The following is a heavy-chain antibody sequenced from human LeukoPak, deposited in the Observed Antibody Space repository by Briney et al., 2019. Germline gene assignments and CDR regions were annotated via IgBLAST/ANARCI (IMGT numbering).Heavy chain of an antibody. J-gene: IGHJ4*02. CDR3: ARVSSVGITFGGPTIY. D-gene: IGHD3-16*01. V-gene: IGHV4-34*01. CDR1: GGSFSGYY. CDR2: INHSGST. Sequence: SETLSLTCAVYGGSFSGYYWSWIRQPPGKGLEWIGEINHSGSTNYNPSLKSRVTISVDTSKNQFSLKLSSVTAADTAVYYCARVSSVGITFGGPTIYWGQGTLVTVSS.